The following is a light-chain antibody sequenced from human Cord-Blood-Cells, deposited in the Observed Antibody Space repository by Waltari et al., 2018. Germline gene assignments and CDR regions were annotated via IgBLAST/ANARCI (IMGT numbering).Light chain of an antibody. J-gene: IGLJ3*02. CDR3: SSYTSSSTV. Sequence: QSALTQPPSVSGSPGQLITISCTGTRSDVGGYNYVSWYHKHPGKAPKLMIYDVSNRPSGVSKRFSGSKSGNTASLAISGLQAEDEADYYCSSYTSSSTVFGGGTKLTVL. V-gene: IGLV2-14*01. CDR1: RSDVGGYNY. CDR2: DVS.